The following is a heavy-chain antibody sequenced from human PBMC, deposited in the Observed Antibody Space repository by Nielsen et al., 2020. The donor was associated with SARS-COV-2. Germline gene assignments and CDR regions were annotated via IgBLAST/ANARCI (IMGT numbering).Heavy chain of an antibody. Sequence: GESLKISCKGSGYSFTSYWISWVRQMPGKGLEWMGRIDPSDSYTNYSPSFQGHVTISADKSISTAYLQWSSLKASDTAMYYCASIEYSSSYYYYGMDVWGQGTVVTVSS. D-gene: IGHD6-6*01. CDR1: GYSFTSYW. CDR2: IDPSDSYT. CDR3: ASIEYSSSYYYYGMDV. V-gene: IGHV5-10-1*01. J-gene: IGHJ6*02.